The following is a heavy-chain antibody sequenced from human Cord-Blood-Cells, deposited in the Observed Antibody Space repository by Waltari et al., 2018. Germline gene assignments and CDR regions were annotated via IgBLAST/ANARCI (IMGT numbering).Heavy chain of an antibody. CDR2: IVPIFGPA. CDR3: AFDLVATIQQMA. J-gene: IGHJ4*02. Sequence: QVQLVQSGAEVKKPGSSVKVSCKASGGTFSSYAISWVRQAPGQGLAWMGGIVPIFGPANDAQKFQGRVTITADKSTSTAYMELSSLRSEDTAVYYCAFDLVATIQQMAWGQGTLVTVSS. D-gene: IGHD5-12*01. CDR1: GGTFSSYA. V-gene: IGHV1-69*06.